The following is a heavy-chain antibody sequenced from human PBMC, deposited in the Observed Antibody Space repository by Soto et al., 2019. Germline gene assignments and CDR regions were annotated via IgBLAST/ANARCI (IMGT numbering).Heavy chain of an antibody. CDR1: GGSISSGGYS. V-gene: IGHV4-30-2*01. J-gene: IGHJ5*02. D-gene: IGHD2-15*01. Sequence: PSGTLSLTCAVSGGSISSGGYSWSWIRQPPGKGLEWIGYIYHSGSTYYNPSLKSRVTISVDRSKNQFSLKLSSVTAADTAVYYCARGLGPLRGRWWFDPWGQGTLVTVSS. CDR3: ARGLGPLRGRWWFDP. CDR2: IYHSGST.